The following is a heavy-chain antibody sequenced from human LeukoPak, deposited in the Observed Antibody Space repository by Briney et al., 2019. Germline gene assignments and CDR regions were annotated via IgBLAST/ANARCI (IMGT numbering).Heavy chain of an antibody. J-gene: IGHJ4*02. CDR3: AREGPRAVAGIDC. CDR1: GFTFSSYW. CDR2: IKQDGSEK. Sequence: GGSLRLFCAASGFTFSSYWMIWVRQAPGKGLEWVANIKQDGSEKFYVDSVKGRYTISRDNAKNTLYLQMNSLRAEDTAVYYCAREGPRAVAGIDCWGQGTLVTVSS. D-gene: IGHD6-19*01. V-gene: IGHV3-7*01.